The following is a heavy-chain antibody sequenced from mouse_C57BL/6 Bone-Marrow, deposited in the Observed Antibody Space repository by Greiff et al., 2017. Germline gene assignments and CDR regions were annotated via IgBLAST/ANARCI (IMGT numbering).Heavy chain of an antibody. J-gene: IGHJ4*01. CDR2: ISSGGSYT. Sequence: EVKLMESGGDLVKPGGSLKLSCAASGFTFSSYGMSWVRQTPDKRLEWVATISSGGSYTYYPDSVKGRFTISSDNAKNTLYLQMSSLKSEDTAMYYCATQLRLLAMDYWGQGTSVTVSS. CDR1: GFTFSSYG. D-gene: IGHD3-2*02. CDR3: ATQLRLLAMDY. V-gene: IGHV5-6*01.